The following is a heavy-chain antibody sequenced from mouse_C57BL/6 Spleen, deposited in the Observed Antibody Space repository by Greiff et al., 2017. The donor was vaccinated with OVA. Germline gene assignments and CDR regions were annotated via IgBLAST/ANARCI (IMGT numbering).Heavy chain of an antibody. Sequence: QVQLQQPGAELVKPGASVKLSCKASGYTFTSYWMHWVKQRPGQGLEWIGMIHPNSGSTNYNEKFKSKATLTVDKSSSTAYMQLSSLTSEDSAVYDCARELGHYYAMDYWGQGTSVTVSS. D-gene: IGHD4-1*01. CDR3: ARELGHYYAMDY. J-gene: IGHJ4*01. V-gene: IGHV1-64*01. CDR1: GYTFTSYW. CDR2: IHPNSGST.